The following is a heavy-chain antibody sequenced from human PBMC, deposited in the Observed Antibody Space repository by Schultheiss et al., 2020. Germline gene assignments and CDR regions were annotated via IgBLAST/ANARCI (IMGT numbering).Heavy chain of an antibody. CDR1: GFTFSSYW. V-gene: IGHV3-74*01. CDR2: INSDGSST. CDR3: ARGYCSTTTCLLGMDV. J-gene: IGHJ6*02. Sequence: GGSLRLSCAASGFTFSSYWMHWVRQVPGKGLVWVSRINSDGSSTAYADPVKGRFTVSRDTAKNTLYLQMSSLRADDTAVYYCARGYCSTTTCLLGMDVWGQGTTVTVSS. D-gene: IGHD2-2*01.